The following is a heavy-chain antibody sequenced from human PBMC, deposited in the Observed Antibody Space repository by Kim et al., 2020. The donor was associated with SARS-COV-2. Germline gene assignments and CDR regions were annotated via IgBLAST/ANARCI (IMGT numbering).Heavy chain of an antibody. D-gene: IGHD2-15*01. J-gene: IGHJ5*02. V-gene: IGHV4-59*12. CDR3: ARDGEGGSLPGLVP. Sequence: TPSLKCRVTISVDTSQNQFSRKLSSVTAADTAMYYCARDGEGGSLPGLVPWGQGTLVTVSS.